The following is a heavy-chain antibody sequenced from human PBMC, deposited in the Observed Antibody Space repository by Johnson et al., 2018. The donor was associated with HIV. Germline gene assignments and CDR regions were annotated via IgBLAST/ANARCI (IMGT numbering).Heavy chain of an antibody. D-gene: IGHD5-18*01. CDR1: GFTFSDYF. CDR3: ARAYSYGYGDTDALDM. V-gene: IGHV3-11*04. CDR2: ISGSGRSI. J-gene: IGHJ3*02. Sequence: QMLLVESGGGLVKPGGSLRLSCGGTGFTFSDYFMSWIRQAPGKGLEWVSYISGSGRSIYYADSLKGRFSISRDTAKNSLYLQRNSLRAEDTAVYFCARAYSYGYGDTDALDMWGQGTMVTVS.